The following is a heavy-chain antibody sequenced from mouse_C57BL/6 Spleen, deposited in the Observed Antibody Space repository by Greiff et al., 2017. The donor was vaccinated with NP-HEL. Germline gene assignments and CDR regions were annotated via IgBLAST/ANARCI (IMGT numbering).Heavy chain of an antibody. V-gene: IGHV1-80*01. J-gene: IGHJ4*01. CDR2: IYPGDGDT. D-gene: IGHD1-1*01. CDR3: AYYYGSSYAHYYAMDY. CDR1: GYAFSSYW. Sequence: VMLVESGAELVKPGASVKISCKASGYAFSSYWMNWVKQRPGKGLEWIGQIYPGDGDTNYNGKFKGKATLTADKSSSTAYMQLSSLTSEDSAVYFCAYYYGSSYAHYYAMDYWGQGTSVTVSS.